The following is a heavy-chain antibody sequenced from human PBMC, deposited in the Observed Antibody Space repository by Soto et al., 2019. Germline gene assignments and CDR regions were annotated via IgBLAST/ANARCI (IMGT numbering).Heavy chain of an antibody. V-gene: IGHV4-31*03. CDR1: GGSISSGGYY. CDR2: IYYSGST. J-gene: IGHJ4*02. CDR3: ARVVSDYGDYLDY. Sequence: QVQLQESGPGLVKPSQTLSLTCTVSGGSISSGGYYWSWIRQHPGKGLGWIGYIYYSGSTYYNPSLQSRVTISVDTSKNQCSLKLSSVTAADTAVYYCARVVSDYGDYLDYWGQGTLVTVSS. D-gene: IGHD4-17*01.